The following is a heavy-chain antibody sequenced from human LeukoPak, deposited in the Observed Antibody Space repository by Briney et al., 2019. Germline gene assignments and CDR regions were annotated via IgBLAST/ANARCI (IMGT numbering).Heavy chain of an antibody. CDR3: AREAVDIVAPIDY. J-gene: IGHJ4*02. D-gene: IGHD5-12*01. Sequence: ASVKVSCKASGYTFTSYDINWVRQATGQGLEWMGWMNPNSGNTGYAQKFQGRVTMTRNTSISTAYMELSSLRSEDTAVYYCAREAVDIVAPIDYWGQGTLVTVSS. CDR2: MNPNSGNT. V-gene: IGHV1-8*01. CDR1: GYTFTSYD.